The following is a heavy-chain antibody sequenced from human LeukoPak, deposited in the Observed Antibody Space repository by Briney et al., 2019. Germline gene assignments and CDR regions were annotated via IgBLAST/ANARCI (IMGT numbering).Heavy chain of an antibody. V-gene: IGHV1-69*04. CDR2: IITILGIA. Sequence: SVKVSCKASGGTFSSYAISWARQAPGQGLEWMGRIITILGIANYAHKFQGTVTITADKSTSTAYMELTSLRSEDTAVYYCARTMPPYGMDVWGQGTAVTVSS. J-gene: IGHJ6*02. CDR3: ARTMPPYGMDV. CDR1: GGTFSSYA. D-gene: IGHD2-2*01.